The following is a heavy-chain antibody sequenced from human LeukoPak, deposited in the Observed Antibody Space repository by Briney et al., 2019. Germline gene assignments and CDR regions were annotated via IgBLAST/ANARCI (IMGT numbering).Heavy chain of an antibody. CDR1: GFTVSSNY. D-gene: IGHD2-15*01. CDR3: ARGRCSGGSCYSDY. Sequence: PGGSLRLSCAASGFTVSSNYMSWVRQAPGKGLEWVSSISSSSSYIYYADSVKGRFTISRDNAKNSLYLQMNSLRAEDTAVYYCARGRCSGGSCYSDYWGQGTLVTVSS. CDR2: ISSSSSYI. J-gene: IGHJ4*02. V-gene: IGHV3-21*01.